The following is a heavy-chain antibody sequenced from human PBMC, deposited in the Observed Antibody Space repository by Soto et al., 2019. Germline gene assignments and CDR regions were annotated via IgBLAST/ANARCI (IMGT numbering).Heavy chain of an antibody. V-gene: IGHV1-8*01. Sequence: QVQLVQSGAAVQKPGASVKVSCKASGYTFPSYDISWVRQATGQGLEWMGWMNPNSGNTGYAQKFQGRVTMTRNTSISIAYMELSSLRSEDTAVYYCARGTGITIFEVVIMDYWGQGTLVTVSS. CDR3: ARGTGITIFEVVIMDY. J-gene: IGHJ4*02. D-gene: IGHD3-3*01. CDR2: MNPNSGNT. CDR1: GYTFPSYD.